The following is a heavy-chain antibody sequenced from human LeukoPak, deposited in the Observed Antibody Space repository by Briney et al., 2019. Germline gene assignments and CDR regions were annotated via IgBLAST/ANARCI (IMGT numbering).Heavy chain of an antibody. CDR3: ARVRPYDFWSGYRYFDY. CDR2: INHSGGT. Sequence: SETLSLTCAVYGGSFSGYYWSWIRQPPGKGLEWIGEINHSGGTNYNPSLKSRVTISVDTSKNQFSLKLSSVTAADTAVYYCARVRPYDFWSGYRYFDYWGQGTLVTVSS. V-gene: IGHV4-34*01. CDR1: GGSFSGYY. J-gene: IGHJ4*02. D-gene: IGHD3-3*01.